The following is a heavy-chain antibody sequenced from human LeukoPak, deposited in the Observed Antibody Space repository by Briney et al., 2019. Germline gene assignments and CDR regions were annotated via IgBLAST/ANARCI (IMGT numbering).Heavy chain of an antibody. V-gene: IGHV4-61*01. J-gene: IGHJ4*02. Sequence: PSETLSLTCIVSGGSVSSGSYYWSWIRQPPGKGLEWIGYIYYSGSTNYNPSLKSRVTISVDTSKNQFSLKLSSVTAADTAVYYCARVGGSGWYPHYFDYWGQGTLVTVSS. D-gene: IGHD6-19*01. CDR3: ARVGGSGWYPHYFDY. CDR2: IYYSGST. CDR1: GGSVSSGSYY.